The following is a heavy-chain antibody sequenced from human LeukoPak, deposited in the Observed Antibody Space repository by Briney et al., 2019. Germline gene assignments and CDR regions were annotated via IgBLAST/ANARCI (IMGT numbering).Heavy chain of an antibody. CDR1: GGSISSYY. J-gene: IGHJ5*02. CDR2: IYYSGST. Sequence: SETLSLTCTVSGGSISSYYWSWIRQPPGKGLEWIGYIYYSGSTNYNPSLKSRVTISVDTSKNQFSLKLSSVTAADTAVYYCAREARLGPYNWFDPWGQGTLVTVSS. D-gene: IGHD7-27*01. CDR3: AREARLGPYNWFDP. V-gene: IGHV4-59*01.